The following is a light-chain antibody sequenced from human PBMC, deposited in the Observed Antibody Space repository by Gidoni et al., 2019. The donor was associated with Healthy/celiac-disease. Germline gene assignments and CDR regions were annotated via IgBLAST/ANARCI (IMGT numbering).Light chain of an antibody. CDR3: SSYTSSIHWV. V-gene: IGLV2-14*03. CDR1: SSDAGGYNY. J-gene: IGLJ3*02. CDR2: DVS. Sequence: QSALTQPASVPGSPGQSITISCTGTSSDAGGYNYVSWYQQHPGKAPQLMIYDVSNRPSGVSNRFSGSKSGNTASLTISGLQAEDEADYYCSSYTSSIHWVFGGGTKLTVL.